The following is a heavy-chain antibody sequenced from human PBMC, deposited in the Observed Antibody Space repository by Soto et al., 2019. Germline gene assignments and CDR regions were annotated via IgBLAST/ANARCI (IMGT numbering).Heavy chain of an antibody. D-gene: IGHD6-13*01. CDR3: AKDRAEYSSSWYYGMDV. J-gene: IGHJ6*02. V-gene: IGHV3-30*18. CDR1: GFTFSSYG. CDR2: ISYDGSSK. Sequence: SGFTFSSYGMHWVRQAPGKGLEWVAVISYDGSSKYCADSVKGRFTISRDNSKNTLYLQMNSLRAEDTAVYYCAKDRAEYSSSWYYGMDVWGQGTTVTVSS.